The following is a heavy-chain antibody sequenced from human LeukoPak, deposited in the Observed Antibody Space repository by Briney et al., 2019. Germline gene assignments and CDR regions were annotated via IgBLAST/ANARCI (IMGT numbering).Heavy chain of an antibody. Sequence: PGGSLRLSCAASGFTFSDYYMSWIRQAPGKGLEWVSYISSSGSTIYYADSVKGRFAISRDNAKNSLYLQMNSLRAEDTAVYYCASVLRSSPFYYYGMDVWGQGTTVTVSS. CDR1: GFTFSDYY. CDR3: ASVLRSSPFYYYGMDV. CDR2: ISSSGSTI. J-gene: IGHJ6*02. V-gene: IGHV3-11*01. D-gene: IGHD3-3*01.